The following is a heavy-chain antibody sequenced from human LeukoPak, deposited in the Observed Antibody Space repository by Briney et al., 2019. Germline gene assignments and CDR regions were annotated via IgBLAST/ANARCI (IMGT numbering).Heavy chain of an antibody. CDR2: IAHDGSIQ. V-gene: IGHV3-30*03. D-gene: IGHD2-2*01. CDR3: ARGYCSSTSCYRQNWFDP. J-gene: IGHJ5*02. CDR1: GFIFSSYG. Sequence: SGGSLRLSCAASGFIFSSYGMHWVRQAPGKGLEWVAVIAHDGSIQYYADSVKGRFTISRDNSKNTLYLQMNSLRDEDTAVYYCARGYCSSTSCYRQNWFDPWGQGTLVTVSS.